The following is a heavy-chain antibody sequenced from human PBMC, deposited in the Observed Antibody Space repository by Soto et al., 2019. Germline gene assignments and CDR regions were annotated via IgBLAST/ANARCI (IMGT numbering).Heavy chain of an antibody. CDR3: ARVFGGSYYALDY. D-gene: IGHD1-26*01. Sequence: QPGGSLRLSCAASGFTVSSNYMSWVRQAPGKGLEWVSVIYSGGSTYYADSVKGRFTISRDNSKNTLYLQMNSLRAEDTAVYYCARVFGGSYYALDYWGQGTLVTVSS. V-gene: IGHV3-53*01. J-gene: IGHJ4*02. CDR2: IYSGGST. CDR1: GFTVSSNY.